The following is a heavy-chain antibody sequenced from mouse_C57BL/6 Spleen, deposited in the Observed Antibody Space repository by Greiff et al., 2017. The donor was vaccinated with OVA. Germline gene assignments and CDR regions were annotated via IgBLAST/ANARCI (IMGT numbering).Heavy chain of an antibody. Sequence: EVKVEESGGGLVQPGGSMKLSCVASGFTFSNYWMNWVRQSPEKGLEWVAQIRLKSDNYATHYAESVKGRFTISRDDSKSSVYLQMNNLRAEDTGIYYCTGITTVVATGYFDYWGQGTTLTVSS. V-gene: IGHV6-3*01. J-gene: IGHJ2*01. CDR3: TGITTVVATGYFDY. D-gene: IGHD1-1*01. CDR1: GFTFSNYW. CDR2: IRLKSDNYAT.